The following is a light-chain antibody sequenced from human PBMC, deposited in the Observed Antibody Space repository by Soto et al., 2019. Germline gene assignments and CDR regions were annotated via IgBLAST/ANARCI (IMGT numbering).Light chain of an antibody. CDR2: SAS. J-gene: IGKJ1*01. V-gene: IGKV3-15*01. Sequence: EIVLTPSPGTLSLSPGARDTLSCRASQSVSSYLAWYQQKPGQAPRLLIYSASTRATGIPARFSGSGSGTEFTLTISSLQSEDFAVYFCQQHDHWPATFGQGTKVDIK. CDR1: QSVSSY. CDR3: QQHDHWPAT.